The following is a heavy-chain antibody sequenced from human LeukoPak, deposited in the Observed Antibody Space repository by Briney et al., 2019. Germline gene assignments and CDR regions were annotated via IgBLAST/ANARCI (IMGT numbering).Heavy chain of an antibody. D-gene: IGHD3-3*01. V-gene: IGHV3-48*01. CDR1: GFTFSSYR. CDR3: ARAAIFGVVITSYYFDY. J-gene: IGHJ4*02. Sequence: GGSLRLSCAASGFTFSSYRMNWVRQAPGKGLEWGSYISSSSSTIYYADSVKGRFTISRDNAKNSLYLQMNSLRAEDTAVYYCARAAIFGVVITSYYFDYWGQGTLVTVSS. CDR2: ISSSSSTI.